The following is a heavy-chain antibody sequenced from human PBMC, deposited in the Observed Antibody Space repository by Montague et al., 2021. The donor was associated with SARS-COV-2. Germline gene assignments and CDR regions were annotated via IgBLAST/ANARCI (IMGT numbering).Heavy chain of an antibody. CDR3: ACGEITTRGLIYYYGMDV. V-gene: IGHV4-34*01. D-gene: IGHD4-11*01. CDR1: GGSFSGYY. J-gene: IGHJ6*02. Sequence: SETLSLTCAVYGGSFSGYYWTWIRQSPRKGLEWIGEINHSGSTNYNPSLKSRVTIPVDTSMNQFSLKLSSVTAADTAVYYCACGEITTRGLIYYYGMDVWGQGTTVTVSS. CDR2: INHSGST.